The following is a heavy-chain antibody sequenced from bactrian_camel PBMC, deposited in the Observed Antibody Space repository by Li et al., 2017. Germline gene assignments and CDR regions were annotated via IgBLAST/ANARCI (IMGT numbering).Heavy chain of an antibody. D-gene: IGHD2*01. V-gene: IGHV3S31*01. CDR3: AADTSDSGGYCYYHERYETTFRY. CDR2: IDRSGDIT. Sequence: DVQLVESGGGSVQAGGSLRLSCTVSGYTHRNYCMAWFRQVPGKEREGVARIDRSGDITYAESVKGRFTVSKDNAKNTLYLQMNSLKPVDTGIYYCAADTSDSGGYCYYHERYETTFRYWGQGTQVTVS. J-gene: IGHJ6*01. CDR1: GYTHRNYC.